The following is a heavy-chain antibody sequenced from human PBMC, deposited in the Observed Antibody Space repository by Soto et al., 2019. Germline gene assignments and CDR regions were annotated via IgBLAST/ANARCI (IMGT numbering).Heavy chain of an antibody. CDR3: ARSRVGSSWYEGDS. J-gene: IGHJ4*02. Sequence: QVQLVESGGGVVQPGKSLRLSCAASGFTFSSYGMQWVRQAPGKGLDWMAVIAHDGSNQYYTDSGNGRFTISRDNSKNTLYLQMDSLRPEDTAVYFCARSRVGSSWYEGDSWGQGTLVTVSS. V-gene: IGHV3-30*03. D-gene: IGHD6-13*01. CDR1: GFTFSSYG. CDR2: IAHDGSNQ.